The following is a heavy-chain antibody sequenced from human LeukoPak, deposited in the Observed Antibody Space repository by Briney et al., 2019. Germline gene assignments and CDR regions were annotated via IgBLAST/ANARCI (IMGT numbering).Heavy chain of an antibody. CDR3: AQKQWVPYYFHY. CDR1: GGSISSSSYY. V-gene: IGHV4-39*01. CDR2: ISYSGST. Sequence: SETLSLTCTVSGGSISSSSYYWGWIRQPPGKGLEWIGSISYSGSTYYNPSLKSRVTVSVDTSKNQFSLKLSSVTAADTAVYYCAQKQWVPYYFHYWGQGTLVTVSS. J-gene: IGHJ4*02. D-gene: IGHD1-26*01.